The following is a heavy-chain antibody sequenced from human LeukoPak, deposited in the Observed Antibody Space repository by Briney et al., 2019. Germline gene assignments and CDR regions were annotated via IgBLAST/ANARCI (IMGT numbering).Heavy chain of an antibody. CDR3: ASMTTVIRRFDY. D-gene: IGHD4-11*01. J-gene: IGHJ4*02. V-gene: IGHV3-48*01. Sequence: GGSLRLSCEASGFTFTSYAMNWVRQAPGKGLEWVSYISSSSSTIYYADSVKGRFTISRDNAKNSLYLQMNSLRAEDTAVYYCASMTTVIRRFDYWGQGTLVTVSS. CDR1: GFTFTSYA. CDR2: ISSSSSTI.